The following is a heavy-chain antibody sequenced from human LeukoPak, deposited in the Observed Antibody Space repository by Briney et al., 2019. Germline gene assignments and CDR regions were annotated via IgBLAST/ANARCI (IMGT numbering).Heavy chain of an antibody. D-gene: IGHD3-22*01. J-gene: IGHJ4*02. CDR1: GYRFTDYY. Sequence: ASVKVSCKASGYRFTDYYMHWVRQAPGQGLEWMGWINPMSGGTKYAQKFQGRVMMTRDRPITTGSMELSRLISDDTAVYYCARGASLTYYYDTGDYYLFDYWGQGTLVTVSS. CDR3: ARGASLTYYYDTGDYYLFDY. CDR2: INPMSGGT. V-gene: IGHV1-2*02.